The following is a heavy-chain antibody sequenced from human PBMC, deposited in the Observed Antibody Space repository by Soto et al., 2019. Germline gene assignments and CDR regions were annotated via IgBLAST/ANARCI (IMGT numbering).Heavy chain of an antibody. D-gene: IGHD7-27*01. J-gene: IGHJ6*02. Sequence: QVQLVESGGGVVQPGRSLRLSCAASGFTFSSYGMHWVRQAPGKGLEGVAVISYDGSNKYYADSVKGRFTISRDNSKTTLYLHMNSLRAEDTAVYYCAKDLLGPGRAYGMDVWGQGTTVTVSS. CDR2: ISYDGSNK. CDR1: GFTFSSYG. V-gene: IGHV3-30*18. CDR3: AKDLLGPGRAYGMDV.